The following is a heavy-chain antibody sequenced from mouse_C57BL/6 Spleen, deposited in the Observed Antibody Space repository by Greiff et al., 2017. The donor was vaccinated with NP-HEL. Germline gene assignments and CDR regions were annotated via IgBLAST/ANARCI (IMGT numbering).Heavy chain of an antibody. Sequence: VQLQQSGAELVRPGTSVKVSCKASGYAFTNYLIEWVKQRPGQGLEWIGVINPGSGSTNYNEKFKGKATFTADTSSNTAYMQLSSLTTEDSAIYYCASSSIYYGNYPFAYWGQGTLGTVSA. CDR1: GYAFTNYL. J-gene: IGHJ3*01. D-gene: IGHD2-1*01. CDR3: ASSSIYYGNYPFAY. CDR2: INPGSGST. V-gene: IGHV1-54*02.